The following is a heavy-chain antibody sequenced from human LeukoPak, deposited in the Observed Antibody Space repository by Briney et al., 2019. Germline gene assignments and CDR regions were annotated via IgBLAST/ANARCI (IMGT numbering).Heavy chain of an antibody. J-gene: IGHJ6*02. CDR3: ARDLTTTVTHYYYYGMDV. CDR2: IYSGGST. CDR1: GFTVSRIY. Sequence: GGSLRLSCAASGFTVSRIYMSWVRQAPGKGLEWVSVIYSGGSTYYADSVKGRFTISRDNSKNTLYLQMNSLRAEDTAVYYCARDLTTTVTHYYYYGMDVWGQGTTVTVSS. V-gene: IGHV3-53*01. D-gene: IGHD4-17*01.